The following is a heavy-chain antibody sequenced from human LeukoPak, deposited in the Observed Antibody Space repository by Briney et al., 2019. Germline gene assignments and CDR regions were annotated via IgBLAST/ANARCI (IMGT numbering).Heavy chain of an antibody. V-gene: IGHV3-33*06. CDR1: GFTFSSYG. Sequence: GGSLRLSCAASGFTFSSYGMHWVRQAPGKGLEWVAVIWYDGSNKYYADSVKGRFTISRDNSKNTLYLQMDSLRAEDTAVYYCAKDPIVVVVAATTSNAFDIWGQGTMVTVSS. D-gene: IGHD2-15*01. CDR3: AKDPIVVVVAATTSNAFDI. J-gene: IGHJ3*02. CDR2: IWYDGSNK.